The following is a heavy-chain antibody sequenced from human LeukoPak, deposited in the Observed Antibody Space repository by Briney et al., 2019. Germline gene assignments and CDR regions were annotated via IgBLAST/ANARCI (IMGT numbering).Heavy chain of an antibody. Sequence: GGSLRLSCAASGFTFSSYGMHWVRQAPGKGLEWAAFIRYDGSNKYYADSVKGRFTISRDNSKNTLYLQMNSLRAEDTAVYYCAKDRGYYDSSGYYYPLDYWGQGTLVTVSS. D-gene: IGHD3-22*01. CDR2: IRYDGSNK. CDR3: AKDRGYYDSSGYYYPLDY. J-gene: IGHJ4*02. CDR1: GFTFSSYG. V-gene: IGHV3-30*02.